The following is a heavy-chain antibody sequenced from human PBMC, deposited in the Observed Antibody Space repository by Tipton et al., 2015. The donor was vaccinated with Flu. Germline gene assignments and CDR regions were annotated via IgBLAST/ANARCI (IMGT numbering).Heavy chain of an antibody. D-gene: IGHD5-24*01. V-gene: IGHV4-38-2*02. Sequence: PGLVKPSETLSLTCTVSGYSISSGFYWGWIRQPPGKGLEWIGNIYRSGSTFYNPSLKSRVTISVDTSKNQFSLKLSSVTAADTAVYYCARGDGYNFDYWGQGTLVTVSS. CDR3: ARGDGYNFDY. J-gene: IGHJ4*02. CDR2: IYRSGST. CDR1: GYSISSGFY.